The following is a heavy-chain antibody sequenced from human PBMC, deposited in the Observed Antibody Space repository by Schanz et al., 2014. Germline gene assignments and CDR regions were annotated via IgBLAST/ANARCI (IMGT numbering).Heavy chain of an antibody. J-gene: IGHJ4*02. D-gene: IGHD3-10*01. CDR2: ISHDGYST. CDR1: GFTFSIYA. CDR3: AKYRGYYRVSGSYRELEY. V-gene: IGHV3-64*04. Sequence: MQLAESGGGLVQPGGSLRLSCSASGFTFSIYAMHWVRQAPGKGLEYVSAISHDGYSTYYADSVKGRFTISRDNSKNTLYLQMNSLRPEDTAVYYCAKYRGYYRVSGSYRELEYWGQGTLVTVSS.